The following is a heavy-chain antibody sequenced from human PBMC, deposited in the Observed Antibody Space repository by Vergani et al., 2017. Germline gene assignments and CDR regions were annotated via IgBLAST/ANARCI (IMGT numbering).Heavy chain of an antibody. D-gene: IGHD6-19*01. CDR2: INHSGST. Sequence: QVQLQQWGAGLLKPSETLSLTCAVYGGSFSGYYWSWIRQPPGKGLEWIGEINHSGSTNYNPSLKSRVTISVDTSKNQFSLKLSSVTAADTAVYYCAVIAVAGTRPIDYWGQGTLVTVSS. V-gene: IGHV4-34*01. CDR1: GGSFSGYY. J-gene: IGHJ4*02. CDR3: AVIAVAGTRPIDY.